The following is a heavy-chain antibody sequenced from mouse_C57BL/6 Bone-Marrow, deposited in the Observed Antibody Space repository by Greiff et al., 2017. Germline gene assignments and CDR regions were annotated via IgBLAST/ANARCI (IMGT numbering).Heavy chain of an antibody. CDR3: ARGGLRRRRRVVWDY. Sequence: QVQLQQPGAELVKPGASVKLSCKASGYTFTSYWMQWVKQRPGQGLEWIGEIDPSDSYTNYNQQFKGKATLTVDTSSSTAYMQLSSLTSEDSAVYYCARGGLRRRRRVVWDYWGQGTTLTVSS. V-gene: IGHV1-50*01. CDR2: IDPSDSYT. J-gene: IGHJ2*01. CDR1: GYTFTSYW. D-gene: IGHD2-2*01.